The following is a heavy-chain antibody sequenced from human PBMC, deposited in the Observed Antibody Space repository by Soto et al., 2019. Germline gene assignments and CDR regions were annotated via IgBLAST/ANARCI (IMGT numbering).Heavy chain of an antibody. V-gene: IGHV1-2*02. CDR3: ARGGSYYAH. D-gene: IGHD1-26*01. Sequence: QVQLVQSGAEVKQPGASVRVSCKASGDTHTIYFIHWLRQAPGQGLEWMGWINSVSGGANYAPRFQGRVAMTRDRPSATAFMELSRLRSDDTAVYYCARGGSYYAHWGQGTLVTVSS. CDR1: GDTHTIYF. J-gene: IGHJ4*02. CDR2: INSVSGGA.